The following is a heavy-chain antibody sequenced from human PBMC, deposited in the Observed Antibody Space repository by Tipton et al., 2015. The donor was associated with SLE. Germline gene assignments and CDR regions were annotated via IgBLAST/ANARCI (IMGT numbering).Heavy chain of an antibody. D-gene: IGHD6-13*01. CDR3: ARGVAPSN. J-gene: IGHJ4*02. V-gene: IGHV3-7*03. CDR2: IKQDGSEK. CDR1: GFTFDDYA. Sequence: SLRLSCAASGFTFDDYAMHWVRQAPGKGLEWVANIKQDGSEKYYVDSVKGRFTISRDNAKNSLYLQMNSLRAEDTAVYYCARGVAPSNWGQGTLVTVSS.